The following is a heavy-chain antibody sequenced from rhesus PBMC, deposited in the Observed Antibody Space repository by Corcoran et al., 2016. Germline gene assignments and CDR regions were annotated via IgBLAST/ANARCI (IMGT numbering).Heavy chain of an antibody. V-gene: IGHV2-1*01. J-gene: IGHJ6*01. CDR2: IYWDDDK. Sequence: QVTLKESGPALVKPTQTLTLTCTFSGFSLSTSGMGVGWIRQPSRKTLEWLAHIYWDDDKSYHTSLKSRLTISKDTSKNQVVLTMTNMDPVDTATYYCARSWTGYYKYGLDSWGQGVVVTVSS. D-gene: IGHD3-3*01. CDR3: ARSWTGYYKYGLDS. CDR1: GFSLSTSGMG.